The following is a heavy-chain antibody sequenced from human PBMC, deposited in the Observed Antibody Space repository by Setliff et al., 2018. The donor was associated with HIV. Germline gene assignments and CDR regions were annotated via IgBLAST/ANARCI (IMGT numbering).Heavy chain of an antibody. D-gene: IGHD6-13*01. CDR1: GFNVEKSG. CDR2: ISSDGTNK. Sequence: GGSLRLSCEASGFNVEKSGMHWIRQAPGKGLEWVAVISSDGTNKYYIDSVKGRFTISRDNFKNTLYLQMDSLTAEDTAVYYCARDLLEAAAGIFDYWGQGTLVTVSS. V-gene: IGHV3-30*19. J-gene: IGHJ4*02. CDR3: ARDLLEAAAGIFDY.